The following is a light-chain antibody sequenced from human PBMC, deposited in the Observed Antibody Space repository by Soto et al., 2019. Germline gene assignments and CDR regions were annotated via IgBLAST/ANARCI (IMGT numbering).Light chain of an antibody. Sequence: EIVMTQSPDSLAVSLGERATINCKSSQSVLYSSNNKNYLAWYQQTPGQPPKLLIYWASTRESGVPERFSGSGSCTDFTLTISSLQAEDLAVYYCQQYYSTVTFGGGTKVEIK. J-gene: IGKJ4*01. CDR1: QSVLYSSNNKNY. CDR3: QQYYSTVT. V-gene: IGKV4-1*01. CDR2: WAS.